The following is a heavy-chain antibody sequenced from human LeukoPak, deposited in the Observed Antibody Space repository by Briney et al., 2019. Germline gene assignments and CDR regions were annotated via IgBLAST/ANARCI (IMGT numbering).Heavy chain of an antibody. CDR1: GGSVSSTTYY. J-gene: IGHJ4*02. CDR3: ARYVAYGSGKYYFDY. Sequence: SETLSLTCTVSGGSVSSTTYYWSWIRQPPGKGPEWIASINYSGSTYYNPSLKSRVTISVDTSENQFSLKLSSVTAADTAVYYCARYVAYGSGKYYFDYWGQGTLVTVSS. D-gene: IGHD3-10*01. CDR2: INYSGST. V-gene: IGHV4-39*01.